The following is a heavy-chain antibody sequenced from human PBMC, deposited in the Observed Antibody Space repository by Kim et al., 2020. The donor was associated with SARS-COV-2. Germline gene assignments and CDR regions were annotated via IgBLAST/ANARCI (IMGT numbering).Heavy chain of an antibody. CDR1: GGTFSNSA. Sequence: SVKVSCKASGGTFSNSAISWVRQAPGQGLEWMGGIIPIFGTTNYAQKFQGRVTITADESTSTAYMELSSLRSEDTAVYYCARPLGYCSGGSCSYGVSYYGMDVWGQGTTVTVSS. V-gene: IGHV1-69*13. CDR2: IIPIFGTT. D-gene: IGHD2-15*01. CDR3: ARPLGYCSGGSCSYGVSYYGMDV. J-gene: IGHJ6*02.